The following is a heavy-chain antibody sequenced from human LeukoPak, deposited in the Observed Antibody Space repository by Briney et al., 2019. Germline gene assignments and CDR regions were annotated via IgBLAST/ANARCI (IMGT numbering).Heavy chain of an antibody. D-gene: IGHD2-2*01. CDR1: GYTFTGYY. V-gene: IGHV1-2*02. J-gene: IGHJ4*02. CDR3: ARDRYQWRAFDY. Sequence: GASVKVSCKASGYTFTGYYMHWVRQAPGQGLEWMGWINPNSSGTNYAQKFQGRVTMTRDTSISTAYMELSRLRSDDTAVYYCARDRYQWRAFDYWGQGTLVTVSS. CDR2: INPNSSGT.